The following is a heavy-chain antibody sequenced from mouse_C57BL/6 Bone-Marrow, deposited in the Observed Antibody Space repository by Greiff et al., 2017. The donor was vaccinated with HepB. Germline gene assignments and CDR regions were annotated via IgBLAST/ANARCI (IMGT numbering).Heavy chain of an antibody. CDR1: GFSFTSYG. J-gene: IGHJ3*01. D-gene: IGHD1-1*01. V-gene: IGHV2-2*01. Sequence: VKLMESGPGLVQPSQSLSITCTVSGFSFTSYGVHWVRQSPGKGLEWLGVIWSGGSTDYNAAFISRLSISKDNSKSQVFFKMNSLQADDTAIYYCARRGTTVVAEGFAYWGQGTLVTVSA. CDR3: ARRGTTVVAEGFAY. CDR2: IWSGGST.